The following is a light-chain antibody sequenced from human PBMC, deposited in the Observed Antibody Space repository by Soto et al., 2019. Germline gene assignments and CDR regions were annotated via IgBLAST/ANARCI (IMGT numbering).Light chain of an antibody. CDR3: CSYAGSYSVV. Sequence: QSALTQPRSVSGSPGQSVTISCSGTSSDVGHYNFVSWYQQHPGKAPILMIYDVSKRPSGVPDRFSGSKSGNTASLTISGLQDEDEADYYCCSYAGSYSVVFGGGTKVTVL. J-gene: IGLJ2*01. CDR1: SSDVGHYNF. V-gene: IGLV2-11*01. CDR2: DVS.